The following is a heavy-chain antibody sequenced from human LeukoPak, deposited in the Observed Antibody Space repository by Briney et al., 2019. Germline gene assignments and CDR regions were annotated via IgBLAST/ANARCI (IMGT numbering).Heavy chain of an antibody. CDR3: ARDVGSHIVVVPAAPSWFDP. Sequence: ASVKVSCKASGYTFTSYGISWVRQAPGQGLEWMGWISAYNGNTNYAQKLQGRVTMTTDTSTSTAYMELRSLRSDDTAVYYCARDVGSHIVVVPAAPSWFDPWGQGTLVTVSS. CDR2: ISAYNGNT. J-gene: IGHJ5*02. D-gene: IGHD2-2*01. CDR1: GYTFTSYG. V-gene: IGHV1-18*01.